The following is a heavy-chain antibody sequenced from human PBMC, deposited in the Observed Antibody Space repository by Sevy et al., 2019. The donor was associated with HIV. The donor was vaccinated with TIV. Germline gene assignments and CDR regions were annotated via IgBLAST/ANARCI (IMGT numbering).Heavy chain of an antibody. D-gene: IGHD2-2*01. J-gene: IGHJ6*02. CDR3: AKSRDDIVAVPAVRLYYQNGMDV. CDR1: GGTFSRHA. CDR2: IIPIFRRG. V-gene: IGHV1-69*13. Sequence: VKVSCKASGGTFSRHAISWVRQAPGQGLEGMGGIIPIFRRGNYPQYFLGRVTIIADESTSTVYMELSILRSDDTAVYYCAKSRDDIVAVPAVRLYYQNGMDVWGQGTTVSVSS.